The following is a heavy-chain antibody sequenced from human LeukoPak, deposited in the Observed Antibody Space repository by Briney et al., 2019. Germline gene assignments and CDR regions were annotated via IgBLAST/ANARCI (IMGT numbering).Heavy chain of an antibody. CDR2: INLDGSDK. J-gene: IGHJ4*02. CDR3: ARDTLYFDL. Sequence: GGSLRLSCAASGFTFNNYWMTWVRQAPGKGLEWVGNINLDGSDKYYGDSVKGRFTISRDNAKNSLYLQMNSLRAEDTAVYYCARDTLYFDLWGQGNMVTVSS. V-gene: IGHV3-7*01. CDR1: GFTFNNYW.